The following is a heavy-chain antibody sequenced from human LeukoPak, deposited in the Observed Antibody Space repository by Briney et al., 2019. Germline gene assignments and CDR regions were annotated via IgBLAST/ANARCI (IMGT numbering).Heavy chain of an antibody. V-gene: IGHV1-8*01. Sequence: ASVKVSCKASGYTFTSYDINWVRQAAGQGREWMGGMNPNSGKRGYAQKFQGRVTMTRNTSISTAYMELSSLRSEDTAVYYCARGGPVNSRRYCSGGSCYPNWFDPWGQGTLVTVSS. CDR1: GYTFTSYD. J-gene: IGHJ5*02. CDR3: ARGGPVNSRRYCSGGSCYPNWFDP. D-gene: IGHD2-15*01. CDR2: MNPNSGKR.